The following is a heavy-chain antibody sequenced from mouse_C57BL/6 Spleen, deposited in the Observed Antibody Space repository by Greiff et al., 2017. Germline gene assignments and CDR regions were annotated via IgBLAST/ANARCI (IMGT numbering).Heavy chain of an antibody. D-gene: IGHD2-5*01. CDR3: ARRDYSNSFYWYFDV. J-gene: IGHJ1*03. V-gene: IGHV1-69*01. Sequence: VQLQQPGAELVMPGASVKLSCKASGYTFTSYWMHWVKQRPGQGLEWIGEIDPSDSYTNYNQKFKGKSTLTVDKSSSTAYMQLSSLTSEDSAVYYCARRDYSNSFYWYFDVWGTGTTVTVSS. CDR1: GYTFTSYW. CDR2: IDPSDSYT.